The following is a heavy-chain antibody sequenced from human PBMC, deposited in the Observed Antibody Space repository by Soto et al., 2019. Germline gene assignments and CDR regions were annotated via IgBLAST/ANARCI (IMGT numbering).Heavy chain of an antibody. J-gene: IGHJ3*02. CDR2: INPSGGST. CDR3: AREGGYSYGFQAFDI. V-gene: IGHV1-46*01. D-gene: IGHD5-18*01. CDR1: GYTFTSYY. Sequence: ASVKVSCKASGYTFTSYYMHWVRQAPGQGLEWMGIINPSGGSTSYAQKFQGRVTMTSDTSTSTVYMELSSLRSEDTAVYYCAREGGYSYGFQAFDIWGQGTMVTVSS.